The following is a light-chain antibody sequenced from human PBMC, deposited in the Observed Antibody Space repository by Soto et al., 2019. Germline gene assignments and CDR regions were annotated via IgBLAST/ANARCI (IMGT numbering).Light chain of an antibody. V-gene: IGKV1-33*01. CDR1: HDIKDF. J-gene: IGKJ5*01. CDR3: KRYVSLPPP. Sequence: DIQMTQSPSSLSASVGDRVTITCQASHDIKDFLNWFQEKPGKAPKLLIYDASNLQTGVPSRFRGSGSGTHFPFTISTLQPEDIATFYGKRYVSLPPPCGQGTRLDIK. CDR2: DAS.